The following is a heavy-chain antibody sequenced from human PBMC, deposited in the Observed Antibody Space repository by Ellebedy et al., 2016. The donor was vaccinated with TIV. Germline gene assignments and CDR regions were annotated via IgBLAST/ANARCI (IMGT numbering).Heavy chain of an antibody. V-gene: IGHV4-34*01. J-gene: IGHJ4*02. CDR3: ARGGGVMVRGVPWVY. Sequence: MPSETLSLTCTVSGGSISSYYWSWIRQPPGKGLEWIGEINHSGSTNYNPSLKSRVTISVDTSKNQFSLKLSSVTAADTAVYYCARGGGVMVRGVPWVYWGQGTLVTVSS. CDR2: INHSGST. D-gene: IGHD3-10*01. CDR1: GGSISSYY.